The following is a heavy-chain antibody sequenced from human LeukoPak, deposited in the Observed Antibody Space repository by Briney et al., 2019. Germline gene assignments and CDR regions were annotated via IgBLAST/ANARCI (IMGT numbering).Heavy chain of an antibody. V-gene: IGHV1-2*04. CDR2: INPNSGGT. CDR3: ARGLLWFGELSNSFDY. D-gene: IGHD3-10*01. J-gene: IGHJ4*02. Sequence: ASVKVPCKASGYTFTGYYMHWVRQAPGQGLEWMGWINPNSGGTNYAQKFQGWVTMTRDTSISTAYMELSRLRSDDTAVYYCARGLLWFGELSNSFDYWGQGTLVTVSS. CDR1: GYTFTGYY.